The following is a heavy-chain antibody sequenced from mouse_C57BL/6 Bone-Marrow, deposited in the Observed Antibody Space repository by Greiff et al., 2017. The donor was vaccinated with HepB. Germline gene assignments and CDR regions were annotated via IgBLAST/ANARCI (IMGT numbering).Heavy chain of an antibody. V-gene: IGHV8-8*01. J-gene: IGHJ4*01. CDR1: GFSLSTFGMG. CDR3: ARMRDGYPRGAMDY. D-gene: IGHD2-3*01. Sequence: QVTLKVSGPGILQPSQTLSLTCSFSGFSLSTFGMGVGWIRQPSGKGLEWLAHIWWDDYKYYNPALKSRLTISKDTSKNQVFRKIANVDTADTATYYCARMRDGYPRGAMDYWGQGTSVTVSS. CDR2: IWWDDYK.